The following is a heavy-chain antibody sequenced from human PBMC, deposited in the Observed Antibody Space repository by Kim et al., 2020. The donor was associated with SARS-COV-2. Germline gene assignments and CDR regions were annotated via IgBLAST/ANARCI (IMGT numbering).Heavy chain of an antibody. CDR2: INHSGST. CDR1: GGSFSGYY. V-gene: IGHV4-34*01. J-gene: IGHJ6*02. Sequence: SETLSLTCAVYGGSFSGYYWSWIRQPPGKGLEWIGEINHSGSTNYNPSLKSRVTISVDTSKNQFSLKLSSVTAADTAVYYCARRQSHMDVWGQGTTVTVSS. CDR3: ARRQSHMDV.